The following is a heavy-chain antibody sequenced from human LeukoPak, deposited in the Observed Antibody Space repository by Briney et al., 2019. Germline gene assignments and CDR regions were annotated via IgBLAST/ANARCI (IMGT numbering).Heavy chain of an antibody. V-gene: IGHV3-64D*06. CDR1: GFTFSTYA. CDR3: VRSSAYFDY. D-gene: IGHD2-2*01. Sequence: GGSLRLSCSVSGFTFSTYATHWVRQAPGKGLEYVSTVISNGGSTHYADSVKGRFTISRDNSKNMLFLQMTSLAADDTAVYYCVRSSAYFDYWGQGTLVTVSS. J-gene: IGHJ4*02. CDR2: VISNGGST.